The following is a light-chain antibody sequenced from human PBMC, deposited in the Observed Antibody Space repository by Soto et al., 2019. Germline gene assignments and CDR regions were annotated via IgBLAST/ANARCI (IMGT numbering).Light chain of an antibody. CDR3: QQANSFPIT. J-gene: IGKJ5*01. CDR1: QVISTS. V-gene: IGKV1-9*01. CDR2: AAS. Sequence: DIQLTQSPSFLSPSIGESVTITCRASQVISTSLAWYQVKPGKAPKLLIYAASTLESGVPSRFSATESWTEFSLTITSLQPEDFATYYCQQANSFPITFGQGTRLEIK.